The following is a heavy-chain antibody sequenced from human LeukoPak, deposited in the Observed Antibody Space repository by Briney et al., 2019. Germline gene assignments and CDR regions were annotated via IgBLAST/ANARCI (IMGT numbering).Heavy chain of an antibody. D-gene: IGHD4-17*01. CDR3: ARDIGTDYGDAFDY. J-gene: IGHJ4*02. Sequence: SETLSLTCTISGGSISSYYWSWIRQPPGKGLEWIGYIYYCGSTNYNPSLKSRVTISVDTSKNQFSLKLSSVTAADTAVYYCARDIGTDYGDAFDYWGQGTLVTVSS. CDR1: GGSISSYY. V-gene: IGHV4-59*01. CDR2: IYYCGST.